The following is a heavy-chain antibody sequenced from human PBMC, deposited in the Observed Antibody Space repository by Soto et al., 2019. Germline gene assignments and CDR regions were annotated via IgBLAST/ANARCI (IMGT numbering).Heavy chain of an antibody. J-gene: IGHJ4*02. CDR1: GFTFSSDD. V-gene: IGHV3-30*18. Sequence: QVQLVESGGGVVQPGRSLRLSCAASGFTFSSDDMHWVRRAPGKGLEWVAIISYDGSDKHYADSVKGRFSISRDNSENTRSLQMNSLRAEDTAVYYFDKYFRGVDRVPTRFDCWVQGTLVTGSA. CDR3: DKYFRGVDRVPTRFDC. D-gene: IGHD5-12*01. CDR2: ISYDGSDK.